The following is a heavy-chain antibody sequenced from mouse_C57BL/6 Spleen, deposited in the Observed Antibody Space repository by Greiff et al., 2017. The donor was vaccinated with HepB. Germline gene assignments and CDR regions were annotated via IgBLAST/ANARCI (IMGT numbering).Heavy chain of an antibody. CDR2: INPNNGGT. Sequence: VQLQQSGPELVKPGASVKISCKASGYTFTDYYMNWVKQSHGKSLEWIGDINPNNGGTSYNQKFKGKATLTVDKSSSTAYMELRSLTSEDSAVYYCAREGRGVFDYWGQGTTLTVSS. J-gene: IGHJ2*01. CDR3: AREGRGVFDY. CDR1: GYTFTDYY. V-gene: IGHV1-26*01.